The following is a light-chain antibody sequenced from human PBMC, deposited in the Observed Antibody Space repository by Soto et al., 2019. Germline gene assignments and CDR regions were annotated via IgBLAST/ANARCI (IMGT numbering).Light chain of an antibody. CDR3: QSYDSSLSGPYWV. CDR2: GNS. CDR1: SSNIGAGYD. J-gene: IGLJ3*02. V-gene: IGLV1-40*01. Sequence: QSALTQPPSVSGAPGQRVTISCTGSSSNIGAGYDVHWYQQLPGTAPKLLIYGNSNRPSGVPDRFSGSKSGTSASLAITGLQAEDEADYYCQSYDSSLSGPYWVFGGGTKVTVL.